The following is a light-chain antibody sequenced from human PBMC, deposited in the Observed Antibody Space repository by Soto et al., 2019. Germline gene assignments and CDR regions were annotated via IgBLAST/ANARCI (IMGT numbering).Light chain of an antibody. J-gene: IGKJ5*01. V-gene: IGKV1-27*01. Sequence: DIQMTQSPSSLSASVGDRVTITCRASHDISNYLAWYQQKPGEVPNLLVYAASTLQSGVPSRFSGSVSGTDFTLTISSLQPEDVATYYCQRYKSAFTFGPGTRLEI. CDR3: QRYKSAFT. CDR2: AAS. CDR1: HDISNY.